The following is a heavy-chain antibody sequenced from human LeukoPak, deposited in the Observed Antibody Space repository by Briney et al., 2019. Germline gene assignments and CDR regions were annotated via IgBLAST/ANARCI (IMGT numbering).Heavy chain of an antibody. Sequence: GGSLRLSCAASGFTFSTFAMIWVRQPPGKGLEWVSSIFPSGGEIHYADSVRGRFTISRDNSKSTLYLQMNSLRAEDTAVYYCARDFFAFGGVIALLDYWGQGTLVTVSS. CDR3: ARDFFAFGGVIALLDY. CDR1: GFTFSTFA. V-gene: IGHV3-23*01. J-gene: IGHJ4*02. D-gene: IGHD3-16*02. CDR2: IFPSGGEI.